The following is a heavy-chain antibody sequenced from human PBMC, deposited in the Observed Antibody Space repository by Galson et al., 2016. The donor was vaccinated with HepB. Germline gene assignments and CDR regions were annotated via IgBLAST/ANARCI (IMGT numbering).Heavy chain of an antibody. CDR1: GFSLATARVG. Sequence: PALVKPTQTLTLTCTFSGFSLATARVGVGWIRQPPGKALEFLALIYWDSDTRYSPSLRSRFSITKDTSRNQVVLTMANMDPADTATYYCAHKGVLGYCTNGDQAAPCTGAFETWGQGTRVTVSS. CDR3: AHKGVLGYCTNGDQAAPCTGAFET. CDR2: IYWDSDT. J-gene: IGHJ3*02. V-gene: IGHV2-5*02. D-gene: IGHD2-8*01.